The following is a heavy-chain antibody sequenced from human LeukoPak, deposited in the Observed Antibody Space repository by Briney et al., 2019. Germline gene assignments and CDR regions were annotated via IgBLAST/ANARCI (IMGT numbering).Heavy chain of an antibody. Sequence: SETLSLTCTVSGGSISSGGYYWSWIRQHPGKGLEWIGYIYYSGSTYYNPSLKSRVTISVDTSKNQFSLKPSSVTAADTAVYYCASSITTPIYYYYGMDVWGQGTTVTVSS. CDR2: IYYSGST. J-gene: IGHJ6*02. CDR1: GGSISSGGYY. CDR3: ASSITTPIYYYYGMDV. D-gene: IGHD3-3*01. V-gene: IGHV4-31*03.